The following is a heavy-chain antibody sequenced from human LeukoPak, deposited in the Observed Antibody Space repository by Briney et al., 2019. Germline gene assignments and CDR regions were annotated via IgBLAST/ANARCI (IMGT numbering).Heavy chain of an antibody. V-gene: IGHV1-18*01. J-gene: IGHJ4*02. Sequence: ASVKVSCKASGYTFTSYGISWVRQAPGQGLEWMGWISAYNGNTNYAQKLQGRVTMTEDTSTDTAYMELNSLRSEDTAVYYCATAYSSLYYFDYWGQGTLVTVS. CDR3: ATAYSSLYYFDY. D-gene: IGHD6-6*01. CDR1: GYTFTSYG. CDR2: ISAYNGNT.